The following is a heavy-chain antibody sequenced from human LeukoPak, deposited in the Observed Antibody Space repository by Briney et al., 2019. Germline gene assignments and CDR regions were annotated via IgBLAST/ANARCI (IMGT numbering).Heavy chain of an antibody. Sequence: SETLSLTCTVSGYSISSGYYWGWIRQPPGKGLEWIGSIYHSGRTFYNPSLKSRVTISVDTSKNQFSLKLTSVTAADTAVYYCAKIPVIVGATPVYFDYWGQGTLVTVSS. J-gene: IGHJ4*02. CDR2: IYHSGRT. CDR3: AKIPVIVGATPVYFDY. V-gene: IGHV4-38-2*02. D-gene: IGHD1-26*01. CDR1: GYSISSGYY.